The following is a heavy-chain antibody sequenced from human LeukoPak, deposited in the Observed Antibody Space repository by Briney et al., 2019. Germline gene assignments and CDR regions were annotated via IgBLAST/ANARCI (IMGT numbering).Heavy chain of an antibody. V-gene: IGHV4-59*01. J-gene: IGHJ4*02. Sequence: SETLSLTCTVSGGSISSYYWSWIRQPPGKGLEWIGDIYYSGSTDYIPSLKSRVTISVGTSKNQFSLKLSSVTAADTAVYYCARDQWLPRYWGQGTLVTVSS. CDR1: GGSISSYY. CDR2: IYYSGST. CDR3: ARDQWLPRY. D-gene: IGHD6-19*01.